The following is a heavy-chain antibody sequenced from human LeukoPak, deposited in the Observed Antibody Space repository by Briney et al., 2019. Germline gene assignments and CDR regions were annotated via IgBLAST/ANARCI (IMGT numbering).Heavy chain of an antibody. Sequence: SRTLSLTCTVSGGSISSGGYYWSWIRQPPGKGLEWIGYIYHSGSTYYNPSLKSRVTISVDRSKNQFSLKLSSVTAADTAVYYCARLTWDTAMIRYYFDYWGQGTLVTVSS. D-gene: IGHD5-18*01. CDR2: IYHSGST. V-gene: IGHV4-30-2*01. CDR1: GGSISSGGYY. CDR3: ARLTWDTAMIRYYFDY. J-gene: IGHJ4*02.